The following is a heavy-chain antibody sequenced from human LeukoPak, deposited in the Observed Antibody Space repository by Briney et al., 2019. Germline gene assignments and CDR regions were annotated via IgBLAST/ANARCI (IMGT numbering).Heavy chain of an antibody. CDR3: ARSRLTLPGSGHDYFFDY. V-gene: IGHV3-23*01. Sequence: PGGSLRLSCAASGFTFTSYAMSPVRQAPGKGLEWVSAISGSGAGTYYADSVKGRFTISRDHSKNTLYLQMNSLRAEDTAVYYCARSRLTLPGSGHDYFFDYWGRGTLVTVSS. D-gene: IGHD2-15*01. CDR1: GFTFTSYA. CDR2: ISGSGAGT. J-gene: IGHJ4*02.